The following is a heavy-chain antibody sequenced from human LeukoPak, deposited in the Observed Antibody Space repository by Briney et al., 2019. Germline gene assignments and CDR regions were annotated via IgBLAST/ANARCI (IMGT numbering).Heavy chain of an antibody. CDR2: IKHSGST. V-gene: IGHV4-34*01. J-gene: IGHJ6*04. D-gene: IGHD3-10*01. CDR1: GGSFTGYY. Sequence: SETLSLTCAVYGGSFTGYYWSWIRQPPGNGLEWIGEIKHSGSTNFNPSLESRVTLSVDTSKNQFSLKVSSVTAADTAVYYCARKAYYGSGKFKSHYGMDVWANGTTVTVSS. CDR3: ARKAYYGSGKFKSHYGMDV.